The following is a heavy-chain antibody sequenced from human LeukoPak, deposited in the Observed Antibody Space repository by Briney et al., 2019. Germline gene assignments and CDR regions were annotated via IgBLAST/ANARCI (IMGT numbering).Heavy chain of an antibody. CDR3: ARGEVVAATENWFDP. D-gene: IGHD2-15*01. V-gene: IGHV4-38-2*02. Sequence: SETLSLTCTVSGYSISSNYYWGWIRQPPGKGLEWIGSIYYSGSTYYNPSLKSRVTISVDTSKNQFSLKLSSVTAADTAVYYCARGEVVAATENWFDPWGQGTLVTVSS. J-gene: IGHJ5*02. CDR1: GYSISSNYY. CDR2: IYYSGST.